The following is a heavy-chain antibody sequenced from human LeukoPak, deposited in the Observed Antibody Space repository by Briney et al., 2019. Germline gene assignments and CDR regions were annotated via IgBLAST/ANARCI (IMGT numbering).Heavy chain of an antibody. CDR1: GFTFSSYG. CDR3: ARNRGYYYYYVDV. Sequence: GGSLRLSCAASGFTFSSYGMHWVRQAPGKGLEWVAFIRYDGSNKYYADSVKGRFTISRDNSKNTLYLQMNSLRAEDTAVYYCARNRGYYYYYVDVWAKGTTVTVSS. CDR2: IRYDGSNK. V-gene: IGHV3-30*02. J-gene: IGHJ6*03.